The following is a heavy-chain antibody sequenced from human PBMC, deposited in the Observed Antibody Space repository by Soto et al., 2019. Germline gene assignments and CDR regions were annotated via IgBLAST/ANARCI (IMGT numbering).Heavy chain of an antibody. Sequence: QLQLQESGSGLVKPSQTLSLTCAVSGGSIDSGSYSWNWIRQPPGKGLEWIGYIYHTGAAHYNASLEGRVSLSVDMSKNQFSLQMTSVTAADTAVYYCVRASYILPFDPWGQGIFVTVSS. J-gene: IGHJ5*02. CDR1: GGSIDSGSYS. CDR3: VRASYILPFDP. CDR2: IYHTGAA. D-gene: IGHD2-21*01. V-gene: IGHV4-30-2*01.